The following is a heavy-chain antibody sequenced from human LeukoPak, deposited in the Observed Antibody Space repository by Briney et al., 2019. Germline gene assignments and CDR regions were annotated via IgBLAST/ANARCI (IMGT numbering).Heavy chain of an antibody. CDR3: ARDDGIGGPFDY. Sequence: GGSLRLSCAASGFTFSSYGMHWVRQAPGKGLEWVAVISYDGSNKYYADSVKGRFTISRDNAKNSLYLQMNSLGAEDTAVYYCARDDGIGGPFDYWGQGTLVTVSS. CDR2: ISYDGSNK. V-gene: IGHV3-30*03. J-gene: IGHJ4*02. D-gene: IGHD4-23*01. CDR1: GFTFSSYG.